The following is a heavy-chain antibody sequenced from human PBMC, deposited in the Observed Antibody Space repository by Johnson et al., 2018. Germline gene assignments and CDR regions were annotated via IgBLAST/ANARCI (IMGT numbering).Heavy chain of an antibody. J-gene: IGHJ6*02. CDR3: AKDMWQQLVPSYGMDV. CDR2: IRWNSGSI. D-gene: IGHD6-13*01. CDR1: GFTFDDYA. V-gene: IGHV3-9*01. Sequence: VQLVQSGGGLVQPGRSLRLSCTTSGFTFDDYAMHWVRQAPGKGLEWVSGIRWNSGSIGYADSVKGRFTISRDNAKNSLYLQMNSLRAEDTALYYCAKDMWQQLVPSYGMDVWCQGTTVTVSS.